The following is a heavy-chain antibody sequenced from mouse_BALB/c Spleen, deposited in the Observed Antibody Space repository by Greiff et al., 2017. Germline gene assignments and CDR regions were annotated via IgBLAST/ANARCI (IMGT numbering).Heavy chain of an antibody. V-gene: IGHV14-3*02. Sequence: VQLKESGAELVKPGASVKLSCTASGFNIKDTYMHWVKQRPEQGLEWIGRIDPANGNTKYDPKFQGKATITADTSSNTAYLQLSSLTSEDTAVYYCASAYYGYVDYWGQGTTLTVSS. CDR3: ASAYYGYVDY. CDR1: GFNIKDTY. D-gene: IGHD1-1*01. CDR2: IDPANGNT. J-gene: IGHJ2*01.